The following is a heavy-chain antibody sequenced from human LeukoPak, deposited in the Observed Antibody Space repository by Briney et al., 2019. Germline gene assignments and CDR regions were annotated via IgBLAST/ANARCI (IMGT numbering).Heavy chain of an antibody. CDR2: ISNDGDT. CDR1: GFTFSGSA. D-gene: IGHD6-19*01. J-gene: IGHJ4*02. Sequence: GGSLRLSCAASGFTFSGSAMHWVRQGPGKGLECVSVISNDGDTYYADSVKGRFTISRDTSKNTVSLQMNSLRAEDTAVYYCAGDKTTGGWYEFDYWGQGTLVTVSS. V-gene: IGHV3-53*01. CDR3: AGDKTTGGWYEFDY.